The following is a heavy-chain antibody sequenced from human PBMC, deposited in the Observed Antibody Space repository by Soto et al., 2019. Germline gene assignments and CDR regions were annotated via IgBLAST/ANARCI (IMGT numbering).Heavy chain of an antibody. Sequence: SATLSPACAFSGCSISSGGYYWSWIRQHPGKGVEWIGYIYYSGSTYYNPSLKSRVTISVDTSKNQFSLKLSSVTAADTAVYYCASGGYYYDSSGYYPDAFDIWGQGKMVTVS. J-gene: IGHJ3*02. D-gene: IGHD3-22*01. CDR1: GCSISSGGYY. CDR2: IYYSGST. V-gene: IGHV4-31*11. CDR3: ASGGYYYDSSGYYPDAFDI.